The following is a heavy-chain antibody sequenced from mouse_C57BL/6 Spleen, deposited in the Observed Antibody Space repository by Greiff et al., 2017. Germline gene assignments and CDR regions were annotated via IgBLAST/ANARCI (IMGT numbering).Heavy chain of an antibody. CDR1: GFTFSSYA. D-gene: IGHD3-2*02. J-gene: IGHJ3*01. V-gene: IGHV5-4*01. Sequence: EVHLVESGGGLVKPGGSLKLSCAASGFTFSSYAMSWVRQTPEKRLEWVATISDGGSYTYYPDNVKGRFTISRDNAKNNLYLQMSHLKSEDTAMYYCARDRAAQVPWFAYWGQGTLVTVSA. CDR2: ISDGGSYT. CDR3: ARDRAAQVPWFAY.